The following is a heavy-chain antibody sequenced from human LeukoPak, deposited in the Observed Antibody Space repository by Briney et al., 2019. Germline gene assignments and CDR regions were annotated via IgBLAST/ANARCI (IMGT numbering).Heavy chain of an antibody. J-gene: IGHJ4*02. CDR1: GFTFSRHG. Sequence: PGGSLRLSCAASGFTFSRHGMHWVRQAPGKGLEWVAFIRYDGSNKYHVDSVKGRFSISRDNSKNTLYLQMNSLRVEDTAVYYCAKSRGEQLYFRDSDYWGQGILVTVSS. D-gene: IGHD1-26*01. CDR3: AKSRGEQLYFRDSDY. V-gene: IGHV3-30*02. CDR2: IRYDGSNK.